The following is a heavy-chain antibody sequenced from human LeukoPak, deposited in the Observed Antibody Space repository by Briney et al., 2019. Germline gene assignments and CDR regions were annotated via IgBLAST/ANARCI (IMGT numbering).Heavy chain of an antibody. CDR1: GGSVTSGDYY. CDR2: IYYSGDT. J-gene: IGHJ3*01. D-gene: IGHD6-13*01. Sequence: SETLSLTCTVSGGSVTSGDYYWTWIRQQPGKCLEWIGYIYYSGDTYYNPSLKSRLTMSVDTSKSQFSLKLSSVTAADTAVYYCAREGAAAGTPRAFDLWGQGTMVTVSS. V-gene: IGHV4-31*02. CDR3: AREGAAAGTPRAFDL.